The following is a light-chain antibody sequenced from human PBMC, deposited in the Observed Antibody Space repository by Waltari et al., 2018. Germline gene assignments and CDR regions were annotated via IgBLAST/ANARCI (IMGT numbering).Light chain of an antibody. J-gene: IGKJ1*01. CDR3: MQVLQTAWT. V-gene: IGKV2-28*01. Sequence: SLLRCSGSSCRDWYLQKPGQSPQLLIDLVSKRASGVPDRFSGSGSGTDCTLKISSVGAEDVGVKVCMQVLQTAWTCGRGTKVGI. CDR1: SLLRCSGSSC. CDR2: LVS.